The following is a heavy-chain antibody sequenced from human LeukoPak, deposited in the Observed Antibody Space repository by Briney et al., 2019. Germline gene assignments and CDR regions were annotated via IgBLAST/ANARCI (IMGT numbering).Heavy chain of an antibody. CDR1: GFIFNSYW. CDR2: IKEDGSEK. Sequence: QTGGSLRLSCAASGFIFNSYWMTWVRQAPGKGLEWVANIKEDGSEKYYLDSVKGRFTISRDDAKKSLYLQMNSLRAEDTAVYYCAKEAYYDSSGGDYWGQGTLVTVSS. J-gene: IGHJ4*02. CDR3: AKEAYYDSSGGDY. D-gene: IGHD3-22*01. V-gene: IGHV3-7*03.